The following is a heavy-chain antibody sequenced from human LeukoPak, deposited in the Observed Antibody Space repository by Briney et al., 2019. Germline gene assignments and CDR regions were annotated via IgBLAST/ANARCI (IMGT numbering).Heavy chain of an antibody. CDR3: ARDRNYYDSSGYSDY. V-gene: IGHV1-2*02. Sequence: GASVKVSCKASGYTFTGYYMHWVRRAPGQGLEWMGWINPNSGGTNYAQKFQGRVTMTRDTSISTAYMELSRLRSDDTAVYYCARDRNYYDSSGYSDYWGQGTLVTVSS. CDR2: INPNSGGT. CDR1: GYTFTGYY. D-gene: IGHD3-22*01. J-gene: IGHJ4*02.